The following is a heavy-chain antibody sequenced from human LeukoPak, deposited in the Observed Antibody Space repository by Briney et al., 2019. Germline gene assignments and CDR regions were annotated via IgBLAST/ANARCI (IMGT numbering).Heavy chain of an antibody. D-gene: IGHD3-3*01. J-gene: IGHJ4*02. CDR1: GFTFSSYG. CDR3: ARGYYDFWSGYYTYYFDY. CDR2: ICSSGSII. Sequence: GGSLRLSCAASGFTFSSYGMNWVRQAPGKGREWVSYICSSGSIIYYADSVKGRFTISRDNAKNSLYLQMNSLRAEDTAVYYCARGYYDFWSGYYTYYFDYWGQGTLVTVSS. V-gene: IGHV3-48*03.